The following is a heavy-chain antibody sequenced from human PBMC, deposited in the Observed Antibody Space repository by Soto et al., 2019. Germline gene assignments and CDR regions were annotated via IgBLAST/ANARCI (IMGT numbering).Heavy chain of an antibody. CDR3: AKDISSGGYDFWSGYYGNYFDY. Sequence: PGGSLRLSCAASGFTFSSYAMSWVRQAPGKRLEWVSAISGSGGSTYYADSVKGRFTISRDNSKNTLYLQMNSLRAEDTAVYYCAKDISSGGYDFWSGYYGNYFDYWGQGTLVTVSS. CDR1: GFTFSSYA. D-gene: IGHD3-3*01. CDR2: ISGSGGST. V-gene: IGHV3-23*01. J-gene: IGHJ4*02.